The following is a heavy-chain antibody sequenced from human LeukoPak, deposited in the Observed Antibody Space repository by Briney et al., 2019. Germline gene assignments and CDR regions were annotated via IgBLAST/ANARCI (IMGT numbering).Heavy chain of an antibody. D-gene: IGHD3-10*01. CDR1: GFTFDDYA. J-gene: IGHJ4*02. CDR3: AKAIWFGELYFDF. Sequence: GRSLRLSCATSGFTFDDYAMHWVRQAPGKGLEWVSAISGSGGSTYHADSVKGRFTMSRDNSKNTLYLQMNSLRAEDTAIYYCAKAIWFGELYFDFWGQGTLVTVSS. V-gene: IGHV3-23*01. CDR2: ISGSGGST.